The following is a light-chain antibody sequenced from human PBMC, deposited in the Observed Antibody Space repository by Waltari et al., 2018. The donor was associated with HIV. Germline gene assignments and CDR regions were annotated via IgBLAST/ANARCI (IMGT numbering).Light chain of an antibody. CDR1: ALPMQN. J-gene: IGLJ1*01. V-gene: IGLV3-25*03. CDR3: QSADSNGSVV. Sequence: SYELTQPPSVSVSPGQPARITCSGDALPMQNTYWYQQKPGQAPVLVIFEDTERPSGIPERFSGSTSGTTVTLIIGGVQAEDEADYFCQSADSNGSVVFGTGTKVTVL. CDR2: EDT.